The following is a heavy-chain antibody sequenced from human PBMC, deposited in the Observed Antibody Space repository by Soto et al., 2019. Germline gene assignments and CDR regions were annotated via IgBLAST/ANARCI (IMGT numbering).Heavy chain of an antibody. J-gene: IGHJ3*02. CDR2: IFYSGST. CDR1: GGSISSSSYY. D-gene: IGHD3-22*01. CDR3: AKDYPLYYYDSSGSDAFDI. Sequence: SETLSLTCTVSGGSISSSSYYWGWIRQHPGKGLEWIGYIFYSGSTYYNPSLKSRVTISVDTSKNQFSLKLSSVTAADTAVYYCAKDYPLYYYDSSGSDAFDIWGQGTMVTVSS. V-gene: IGHV4-31*03.